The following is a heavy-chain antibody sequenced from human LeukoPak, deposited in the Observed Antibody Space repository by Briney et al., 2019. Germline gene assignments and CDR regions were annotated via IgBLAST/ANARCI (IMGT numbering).Heavy chain of an antibody. CDR1: GFTFSTYS. V-gene: IGHV3-21*04. Sequence: GGSLRLSCAASGFTFSTYSMNWVRQAPGKGLEWVSSISSSSIYIYYVDSVKGRFTISRDNAKNSLYLQMNSLRAEDAAVYFCAKAPVTSCRGAYCYPFDSWGQGTLVTVSS. D-gene: IGHD2-21*01. J-gene: IGHJ4*02. CDR3: AKAPVTSCRGAYCYPFDS. CDR2: ISSSSIYI.